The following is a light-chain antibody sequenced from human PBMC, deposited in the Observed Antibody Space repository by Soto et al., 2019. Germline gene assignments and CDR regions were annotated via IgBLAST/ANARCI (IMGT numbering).Light chain of an antibody. CDR1: QSVSSSN. CDR3: QQYGSSPLT. CDR2: GAS. Sequence: EIVLTQSPGTLSLSPGDRATLSCRASQSVSSSNLAWYQQKPGQPPRLLIYGASSRATGVPDRFSGSGSGTDFTLTINRLEPEDFAVYFCQQYGSSPLTFGGGTKVEIK. J-gene: IGKJ4*01. V-gene: IGKV3-20*01.